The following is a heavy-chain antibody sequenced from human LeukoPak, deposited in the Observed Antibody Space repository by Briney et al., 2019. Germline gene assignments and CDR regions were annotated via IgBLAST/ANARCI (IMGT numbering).Heavy chain of an antibody. CDR1: GFTFSSYA. CDR3: AKGGRGYFDY. CDR2: ISGSGGSA. V-gene: IGHV3-23*01. D-gene: IGHD3-10*01. J-gene: IGHJ4*02. Sequence: GGSLRLSCAASGFTFSSYAMTWVRQAPGKGLEWVSDISGSGGSAYYADSVKGRFTISRDNSKNTLYLQMNSLGAEDTAVYYCAKGGRGYFDYWGQGTLVTVSS.